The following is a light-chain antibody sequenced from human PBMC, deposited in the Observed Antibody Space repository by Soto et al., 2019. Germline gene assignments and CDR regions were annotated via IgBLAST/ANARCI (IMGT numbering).Light chain of an antibody. J-gene: IGKJ5*01. CDR2: GAS. Sequence: EIVLTQSPGTLSLSPGERATLSCRASQSVSSSYLAWYQQKPGQAPRLLIYGASNRATGIPARFSGSGSGTDFTLTISSLEPEDFAVYYCQLRTTFGQGTRLEIK. CDR3: QLRTT. V-gene: IGKV3-20*01. CDR1: QSVSSSY.